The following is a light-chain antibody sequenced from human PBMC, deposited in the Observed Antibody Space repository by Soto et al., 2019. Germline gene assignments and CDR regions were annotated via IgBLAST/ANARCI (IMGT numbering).Light chain of an antibody. CDR2: RNT. V-gene: IGLV1-44*01. CDR3: AAWDDSLNGMV. CDR1: SSNIGSNP. J-gene: IGLJ2*01. Sequence: QSVLTQPPSAPGTPGQRVTISCSGPSSNIGSNPVSWYKQLPGTAPTLVMYRNTRRPSGVPDRFSASNSGTSVSLVISGLQSQDEADYYCAAWDDSLNGMVFGGGTKLTVL.